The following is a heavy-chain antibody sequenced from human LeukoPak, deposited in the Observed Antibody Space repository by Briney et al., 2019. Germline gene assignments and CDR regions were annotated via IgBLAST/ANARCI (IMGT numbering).Heavy chain of an antibody. CDR3: ASARPRYNWNDPTHDFDY. CDR1: GGSISSSSYY. J-gene: IGHJ4*02. CDR2: IYYSGST. V-gene: IGHV4-39*07. D-gene: IGHD1-1*01. Sequence: SETLSLTCTVSGGSISSSSYYWGWIRQPPGKGLEWIGSIYYSGSTYYNPSLKSRVTISVDTSKNQFSLKLSSVTAADTAVYYCASARPRYNWNDPTHDFDYWGQGTLVTVSS.